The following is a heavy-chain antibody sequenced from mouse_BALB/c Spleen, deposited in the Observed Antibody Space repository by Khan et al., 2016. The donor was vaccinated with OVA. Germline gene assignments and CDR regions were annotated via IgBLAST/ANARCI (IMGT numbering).Heavy chain of an antibody. D-gene: IGHD1-2*01. J-gene: IGHJ3*01. Sequence: QIQLVQSGPELKKPGETVKISCKASGYTFTDYYINWVKQRTGQGLEWIGEISPGSGDTYYNERFKGKATLTADKSSSTAYMQLSSLTSEASAVYFCARRNYFGYTFAYWGQGTLVTVSA. CDR1: GYTFTDYY. CDR2: ISPGSGDT. V-gene: IGHV1-77*01. CDR3: ARRNYFGYTFAY.